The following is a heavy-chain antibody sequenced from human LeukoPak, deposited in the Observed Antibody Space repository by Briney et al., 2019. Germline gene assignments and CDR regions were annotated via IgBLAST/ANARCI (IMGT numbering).Heavy chain of an antibody. J-gene: IGHJ2*01. Sequence: SETLSLTCTVSGGSISSGGYYWSWIRQHPGKGLEWIGYIYYSGSTYYNPSLKSRVTISVDTSKNQFSLKLSSVTAADTAVYYCARSYYYDSSGYLRLWYFDLWGRGTLVTVSS. CDR1: GGSISSGGYY. D-gene: IGHD3-22*01. V-gene: IGHV4-31*03. CDR2: IYYSGST. CDR3: ARSYYYDSSGYLRLWYFDL.